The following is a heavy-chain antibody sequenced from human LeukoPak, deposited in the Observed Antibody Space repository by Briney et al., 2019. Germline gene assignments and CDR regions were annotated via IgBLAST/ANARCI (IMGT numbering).Heavy chain of an antibody. V-gene: IGHV3-15*01. D-gene: IGHD3-10*01. Sequence: GGSLRLSCAASGFTFSNAWMSWVRQAPGKGLEWVGRIKSKTDGGTTDYAAPVKGRFTISRDDSKNTLYLQMNSLRAEDTAVYYCARARPYGSGRNWFDPWGQGALVTVSS. CDR2: IKSKTDGGTT. CDR3: ARARPYGSGRNWFDP. J-gene: IGHJ5*02. CDR1: GFTFSNAW.